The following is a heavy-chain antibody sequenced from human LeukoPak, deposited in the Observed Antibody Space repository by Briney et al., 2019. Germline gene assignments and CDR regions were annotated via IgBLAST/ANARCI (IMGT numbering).Heavy chain of an antibody. CDR3: AKDQWWFGESNAFDV. V-gene: IGHV3-30*02. Sequence: GGSLRLSCAASGFTFSGYGMHWVRQAPGKGLEWVSFIRYDGSNKYYGDSAKGRLTISRDNSKNTLYLQMNSLRAEDTAVYYCAKDQWWFGESNAFDVWGQGTVVTVSS. CDR2: IRYDGSNK. CDR1: GFTFSGYG. D-gene: IGHD3-10*01. J-gene: IGHJ3*01.